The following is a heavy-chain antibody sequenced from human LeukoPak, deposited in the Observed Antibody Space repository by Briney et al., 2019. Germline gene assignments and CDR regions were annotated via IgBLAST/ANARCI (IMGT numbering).Heavy chain of an antibody. Sequence: SVKVSCKASGFTFTSSAMQWVRQARGQRLEWIGWIVVGSGNTNYAQKFQERVTITRDMSTSTAYMELSSLRSEDTAVHYCAADIVVVTATRDLDAFDIWGRGTMVTVSS. CDR2: IVVGSGNT. V-gene: IGHV1-58*02. CDR3: AADIVVVTATRDLDAFDI. CDR1: GFTFTSSA. D-gene: IGHD2-21*02. J-gene: IGHJ3*02.